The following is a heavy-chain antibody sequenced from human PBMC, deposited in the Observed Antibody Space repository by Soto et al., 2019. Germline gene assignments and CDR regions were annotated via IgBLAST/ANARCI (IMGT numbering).Heavy chain of an antibody. V-gene: IGHV3-48*02. D-gene: IGHD1-1*01. Sequence: EVQLVQSGGDLVQPGGSLRLSCKASGFTFSGYSMDWVRQAPGKGLEWIAYISGGGVPVYYADSVKGRFTISRDNAKNSLYLKLNHLRDEDTAIYYCARGRANYYFDFWGQGALVTVSS. CDR2: ISGGGVPV. CDR3: ARGRANYYFDF. CDR1: GFTFSGYS. J-gene: IGHJ4*02.